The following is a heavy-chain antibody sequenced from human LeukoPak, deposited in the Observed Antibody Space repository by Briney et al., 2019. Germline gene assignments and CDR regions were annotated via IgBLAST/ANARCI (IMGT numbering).Heavy chain of an antibody. Sequence: ASVKVSCKASGYTFTGYYMHWVRQAPGQGLEWTGWINPNSGGTNYAQKFQGRVTMTRDTSISTAYMELSRLRSDDTAVYYCASFWGSYRYYFDYWGQGTLVTVSS. CDR1: GYTFTGYY. V-gene: IGHV1-2*02. J-gene: IGHJ4*02. CDR2: INPNSGGT. CDR3: ASFWGSYRYYFDY. D-gene: IGHD3-16*02.